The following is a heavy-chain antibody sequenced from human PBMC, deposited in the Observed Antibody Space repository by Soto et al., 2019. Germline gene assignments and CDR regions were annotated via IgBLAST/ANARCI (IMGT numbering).Heavy chain of an antibody. CDR3: ARYQYWSGYLDA. V-gene: IGHV1-2*02. J-gene: IGHJ6*04. CDR2: INPHTGGT. Sequence: ASLKVSCKASGYAFTANYVHWVRQAPGQGLEWMGWINPHTGGTDYAQTFQGRVTMTRDTSISTAYMELSRLTSDDTAVYYCARYQYWSGYLDAWGKGTTVTLSS. CDR1: GYAFTANY. D-gene: IGHD3-3*01.